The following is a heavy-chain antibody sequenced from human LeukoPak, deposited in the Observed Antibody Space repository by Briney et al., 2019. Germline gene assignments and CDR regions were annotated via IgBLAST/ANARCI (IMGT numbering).Heavy chain of an antibody. D-gene: IGHD2-2*01. V-gene: IGHV4-34*01. J-gene: IGHJ5*02. CDR1: GGSFSGYY. CDR2: INHSGST. Sequence: SETLSLTCAVYGGSFSGYYWSWIRQPPGKGLEWIGEINHSGSTNYNPSLKSRVTISVDTSKNQFSLKLSSVTAADTAVYYCARDSSIQLPNWFDPWGQGTLVTVSS. CDR3: ARDSSIQLPNWFDP.